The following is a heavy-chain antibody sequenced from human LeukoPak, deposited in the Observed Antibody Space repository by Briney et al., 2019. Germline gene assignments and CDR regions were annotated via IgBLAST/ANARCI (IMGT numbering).Heavy chain of an antibody. CDR3: AKDGGSDPDSFDI. CDR1: GLILTNTG. CDR2: ISSRGGGT. V-gene: IGHV3-23*01. D-gene: IGHD2-15*01. J-gene: IGHJ3*02. Sequence: GGSLRLSCAASGLILTNTGMSWVRQAPGKGLEWVSAISSRGGGTYYADSVKGRFTISRDNTKNSLYLQMNSLRAEDTAVYYCAKDGGSDPDSFDIWGQGTMVTVSS.